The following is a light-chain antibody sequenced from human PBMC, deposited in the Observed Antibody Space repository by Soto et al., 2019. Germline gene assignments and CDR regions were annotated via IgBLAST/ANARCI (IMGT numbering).Light chain of an antibody. V-gene: IGKV3-20*01. CDR3: QQYGDSPRT. Sequence: EIVLTQSPGTLSLSPGERATLSCRASQTITTLAWYQRKPGQAPRLLIYRVSSRATGVPDRFSGSGSGTDYTLTISRLEPEDFAVYYCQQYGDSPRTFGQGTKVDIK. J-gene: IGKJ1*01. CDR2: RVS. CDR1: QTITT.